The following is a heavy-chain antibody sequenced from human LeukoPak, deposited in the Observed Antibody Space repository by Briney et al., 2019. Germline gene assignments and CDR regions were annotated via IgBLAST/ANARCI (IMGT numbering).Heavy chain of an antibody. Sequence: PVKVSCKASVGTFSSYAISWMRQAPGQGLEWMGGIIPIFGTANYAQKFQGRVTITTDESTSTAYMELSSLRSEDTAVYYCATVPEGVPDAFDIWGQGTMVTVSS. J-gene: IGHJ3*02. CDR1: VGTFSSYA. CDR2: IIPIFGTA. V-gene: IGHV1-69*05. D-gene: IGHD3-16*01. CDR3: ATVPEGVPDAFDI.